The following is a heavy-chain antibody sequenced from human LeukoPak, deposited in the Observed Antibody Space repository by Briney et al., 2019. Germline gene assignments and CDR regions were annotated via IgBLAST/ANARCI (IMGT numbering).Heavy chain of an antibody. CDR1: SVSISSYY. J-gene: IGHJ3*02. D-gene: IGHD2-21*01. CDR2: IYYSGSA. CDR3: AILWDAFDI. Sequence: SETLSLTCTVSSVSISSYYWTWIRQPPGKGLEWIGYIYYSGSANYNPSLKSRVTISVDTSKNQFSLKLNSVTAADTAVYYCAILWDAFDIWGQGTMVTVSS. V-gene: IGHV4-59*08.